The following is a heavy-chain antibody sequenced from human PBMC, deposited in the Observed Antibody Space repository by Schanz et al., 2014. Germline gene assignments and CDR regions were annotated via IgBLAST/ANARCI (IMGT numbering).Heavy chain of an antibody. D-gene: IGHD4-17*01. CDR3: ARPRCDYGEVDY. CDR1: GFTFSSYA. V-gene: IGHV3-33*08. Sequence: VQLVESGGGLVQPGRSLRLSCAASGFTFSSYAMHWVRQAPGKGLEWVAVIWNNGVTKYYADSVRGRFTISRDRFQNTLYLRMSSLRAEDTAVYYCARPRCDYGEVDYWGQGTLVTVSS. J-gene: IGHJ4*02. CDR2: IWNNGVTK.